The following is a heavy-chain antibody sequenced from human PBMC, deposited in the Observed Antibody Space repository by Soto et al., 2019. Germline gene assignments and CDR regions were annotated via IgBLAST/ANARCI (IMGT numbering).Heavy chain of an antibody. CDR2: IKQDGSEK. CDR3: ARGAGWYFDL. D-gene: IGHD6-19*01. CDR1: GFTLANYW. J-gene: IGHJ2*01. V-gene: IGHV3-7*03. Sequence: EQQLVASGGNLVQPGGSLRLSCGASGFTLANYWMTWVRQAPGKGLEWVAIIKQDGSEKLYVDSVKGRFTISRDDAKNSLYLQMNRLRVEDTAVYYCARGAGWYFDLWGRGTLVPVSS.